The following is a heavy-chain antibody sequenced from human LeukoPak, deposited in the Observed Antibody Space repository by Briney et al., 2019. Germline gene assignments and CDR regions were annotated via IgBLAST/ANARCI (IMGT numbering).Heavy chain of an antibody. Sequence: ASVKVSCKASGGTFSSYVFAWVRQAPGQGLEWMGRIIPIFGTANYAQKFQGRVTITTDESTSTAYMELSSLRSEDTAVYYCATSDIVVVVAATLDYWGQGTLVTVSS. CDR3: ATSDIVVVVAATLDY. J-gene: IGHJ4*02. V-gene: IGHV1-69*05. CDR1: GGTFSSYV. CDR2: IIPIFGTA. D-gene: IGHD2-15*01.